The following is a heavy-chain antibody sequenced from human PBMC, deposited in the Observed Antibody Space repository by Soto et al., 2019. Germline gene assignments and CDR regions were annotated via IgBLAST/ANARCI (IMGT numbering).Heavy chain of an antibody. Sequence: QITLKESGPTLVKPTQTLTLTFTFSGFPLTTGGVGVGWFRQPQGKALEWLAALYWNTEKNHSPSRRGRLIIAKDTSRDQVFLTVTNVDPTDTAAYYCAPRLTGHGMAVWGQGTKVTVSS. CDR3: APRLTGHGMAV. D-gene: IGHD3-16*01. J-gene: IGHJ6*02. V-gene: IGHV2-5*01. CDR2: LYWNTEK. CDR1: GFPLTTGGVG.